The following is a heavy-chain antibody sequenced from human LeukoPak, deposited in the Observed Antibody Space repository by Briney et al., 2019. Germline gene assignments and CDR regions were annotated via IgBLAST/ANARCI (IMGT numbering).Heavy chain of an antibody. J-gene: IGHJ5*01. Sequence: KPSETLSLTCAVYGGSFSGYYWSWTRQPPGKGLECSGEINHSGSSNHNPSLKSRVTISVATSKTQFSVQLNSVTAADTAVYYCARARGGYYYGSGTFASWFDSWGQGTLVTVSS. D-gene: IGHD3-10*01. CDR2: INHSGSS. CDR1: GGSFSGYY. CDR3: ARARGGYYYGSGTFASWFDS. V-gene: IGHV4-34*01.